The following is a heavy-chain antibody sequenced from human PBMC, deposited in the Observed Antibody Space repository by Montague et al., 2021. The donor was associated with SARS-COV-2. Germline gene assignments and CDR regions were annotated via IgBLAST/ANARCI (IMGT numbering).Heavy chain of an antibody. J-gene: IGHJ4*02. V-gene: IGHV4-34*01. D-gene: IGHD3-22*01. CDR3: ARRPHYYDSSGYYYPGPQRYCFDY. Sequence: SETLSLTCAVYGGSFSGYYWSWIRQPPGKGLEWIGEINHSGSTNYNPSLKGRVTISVDTSKNQFSLKLSSVTAADTAVYYCARRPHYYDSSGYYYPGPQRYCFDYWGQGTLVTVSS. CDR1: GGSFSGYY. CDR2: INHSGST.